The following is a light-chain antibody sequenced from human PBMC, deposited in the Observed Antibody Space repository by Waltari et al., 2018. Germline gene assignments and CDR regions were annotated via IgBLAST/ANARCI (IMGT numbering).Light chain of an antibody. CDR1: QSVRRY. V-gene: IGKV3-11*01. CDR2: DAS. J-gene: IGKJ1*01. Sequence: EIVLPRSPPPLSFSPGERATPSCRASQSVRRYLAWYQQKPGQAPRLLIYDASNRATGIPARFSGGGSGTDFTLTISSLAPEDFAVYYCQQRSSWPPTFGQGTKVEIK. CDR3: QQRSSWPPT.